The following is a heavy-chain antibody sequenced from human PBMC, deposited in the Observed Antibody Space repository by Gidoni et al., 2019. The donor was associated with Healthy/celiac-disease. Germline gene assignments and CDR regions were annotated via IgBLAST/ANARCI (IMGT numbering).Heavy chain of an antibody. J-gene: IGHJ4*02. CDR3: ARFSDIVVVPAAQIDY. Sequence: QLQLQESGPGLVKPSETLSLTCPVSGGSISSSSYYWGWIRQPPGKGLEWIGSIYYSGSTYYNPSLKSRVTISVDTSKNQFSLKLSSVTAADTAVYYCARFSDIVVVPAAQIDYWGQGTLVTVSS. CDR2: IYYSGST. V-gene: IGHV4-39*01. D-gene: IGHD2-2*01. CDR1: GGSISSSSYY.